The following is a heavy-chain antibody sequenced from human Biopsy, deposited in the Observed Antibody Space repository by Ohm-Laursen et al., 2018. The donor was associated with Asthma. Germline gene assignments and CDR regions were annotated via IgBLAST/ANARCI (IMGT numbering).Heavy chain of an antibody. CDR1: GGTFNTYV. CDR2: INFVFGTT. Sequence: GASVKVSCKILGGTFNTYVIGWVRQAPGQGLEWMGGINFVFGTTTYPQKFQDRVTITADDSTSTVYMELSSLRSEDTAVYYCARKAGSCISRTCYSLDFWGQGTLVTVSS. V-gene: IGHV1-69*13. J-gene: IGHJ4*02. D-gene: IGHD2-2*01. CDR3: ARKAGSCISRTCYSLDF.